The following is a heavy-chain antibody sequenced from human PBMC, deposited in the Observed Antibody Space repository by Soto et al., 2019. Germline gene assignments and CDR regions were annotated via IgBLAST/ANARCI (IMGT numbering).Heavy chain of an antibody. CDR2: ISYDGSYQ. D-gene: IGHD1-26*01. Sequence: QVQLVESGGGVVQPGTSLRLSCEASGFAFNKFGMHWVRQAPGKGLEWVAFISYDGSYQYYADSVQGRLTITTDNSMNTLNMQLNSLRSEDTAVYYCAKGGEVGGVLGDHWGQGTLVTVSS. CDR3: AKGGEVGGVLGDH. J-gene: IGHJ4*02. CDR1: GFAFNKFG. V-gene: IGHV3-30*18.